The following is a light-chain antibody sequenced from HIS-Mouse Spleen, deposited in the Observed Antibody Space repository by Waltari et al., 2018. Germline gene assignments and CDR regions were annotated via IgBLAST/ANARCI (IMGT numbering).Light chain of an antibody. CDR1: SSNIGSNY. CDR3: AAWDDSLSGV. V-gene: IGLV1-47*01. Sequence: QSVLTQPPSASGTPGQRVTISCSGSSSNIGSNYVYWYQQLPGTAPKLLSYRNNQRPSGVPERFSGSKSGTSASLAISGLRSEDEADYYCAAWDDSLSGVFGGGTKLTVL. J-gene: IGLJ2*01. CDR2: RNN.